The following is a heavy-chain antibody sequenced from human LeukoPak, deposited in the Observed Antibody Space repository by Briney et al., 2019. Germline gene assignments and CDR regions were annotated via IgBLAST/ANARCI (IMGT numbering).Heavy chain of an antibody. CDR1: GGSFSGYY. CDR3: EDTAYDFWSGYSNTIY. J-gene: IGHJ4*02. CDR2: INHSGST. D-gene: IGHD3-3*01. Sequence: PSETLSLTCAVYGGSFSGYYWSWIRQPPGKGLEWIGEINHSGSTNYNPSLKSRVTISVDTSKDQFSLNLSSVTAADTDVYYCEDTAYDFWSGYSNTIYCGQGTLVIVSS. V-gene: IGHV4-34*01.